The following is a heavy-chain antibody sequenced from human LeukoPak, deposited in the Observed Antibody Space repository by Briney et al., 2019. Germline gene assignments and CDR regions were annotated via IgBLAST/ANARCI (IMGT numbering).Heavy chain of an antibody. D-gene: IGHD3-22*01. Sequence: GASVKVSCKTSGYTFIYYYIHWVRQAPGQGLEWMAWINPNSGASNCAEKFQGWVTMTRDRSINTAYMDLSRLTSDDAAVYYCARATMTTIGSYDYWGQGTLVSVSS. CDR1: GYTFIYYY. CDR3: ARATMTTIGSYDY. J-gene: IGHJ4*02. V-gene: IGHV1-2*04. CDR2: INPNSGAS.